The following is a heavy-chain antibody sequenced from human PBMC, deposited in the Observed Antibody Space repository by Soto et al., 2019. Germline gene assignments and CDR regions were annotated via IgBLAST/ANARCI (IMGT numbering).Heavy chain of an antibody. CDR3: ARDRGSYALDC. CDR2: ISANNGNT. D-gene: IGHD1-26*01. CDR1: GYTFTNYG. J-gene: IGHJ4*02. V-gene: IGHV1-18*01. Sequence: QVQLVQSGAEVKKPGASVKVSCKASGYTFTNYGIIWVRQAPGQGLEWMGWISANNGNTNYEQKLQGRVTMTTDTPTSTAYMELRSLRPDDTAVYYCARDRGSYALDCWGQGALVTVAS.